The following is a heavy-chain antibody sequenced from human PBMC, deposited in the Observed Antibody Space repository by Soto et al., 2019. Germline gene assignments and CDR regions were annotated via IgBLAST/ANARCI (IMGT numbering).Heavy chain of an antibody. CDR3: ARRYGVYFDY. J-gene: IGHJ4*02. Sequence: PSETLSLTCTVFGGSISSYYWSWIRQPPGKGLEWIGYIYYSGSTNYNPSLKSRVTISVDTSKNQFSLKLSSVTAADTAVYYCARRYGVYFDYWGQGTLVTVSS. CDR1: GGSISSYY. V-gene: IGHV4-59*08. CDR2: IYYSGST. D-gene: IGHD4-17*01.